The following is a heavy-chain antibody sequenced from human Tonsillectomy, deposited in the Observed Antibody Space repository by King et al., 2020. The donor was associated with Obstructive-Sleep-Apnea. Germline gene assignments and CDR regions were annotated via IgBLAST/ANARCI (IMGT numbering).Heavy chain of an antibody. CDR3: ARGPLEFRAEFFQA. Sequence: VQLQESGPGLVKPSETLSLSCTGSGYSISDGYFWDLIRQSPGKGLYWIGSIYFSGSTNYNPAFKSRVTISIDMSRNQLSLSLRSATTADTAIYYCARGPLEFRAEFFQAWGQGTHVTVSS. D-gene: IGHD3-10*01. CDR2: IYFSGST. J-gene: IGHJ1*01. CDR1: GYSISDGYF. V-gene: IGHV4-38-2*02.